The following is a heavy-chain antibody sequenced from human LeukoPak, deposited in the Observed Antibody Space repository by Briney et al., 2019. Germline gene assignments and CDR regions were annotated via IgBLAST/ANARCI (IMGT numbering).Heavy chain of an antibody. Sequence: GGSLRLSCTASGFTFGDYAMSWFRQAPGKGLEGVSFIRSKDYGGTTEYAASVNGRFTISRDDSKSIAYLQMNNLKNEDTAVYYCTRVVHGYSYGSGDYWGQGTLVTVSS. J-gene: IGHJ4*02. D-gene: IGHD5-18*01. CDR1: GFTFGDYA. CDR2: IRSKDYGGTT. CDR3: TRVVHGYSYGSGDY. V-gene: IGHV3-49*03.